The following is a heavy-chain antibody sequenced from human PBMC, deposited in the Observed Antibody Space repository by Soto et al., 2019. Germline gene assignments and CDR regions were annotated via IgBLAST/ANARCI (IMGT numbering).Heavy chain of an antibody. D-gene: IGHD6-19*01. CDR2: ISAYNGNT. Sequence: ASVKVSCKASGYTFTSYGISWVRQAPGQGLEWMGWISAYNGNTNYAQKLQGRVTMTTDTSTSTAYMELRSLRSDDTAVYYCARVGAVAGTIWYFDLWGRGTLVTVPQ. CDR3: ARVGAVAGTIWYFDL. J-gene: IGHJ2*01. V-gene: IGHV1-18*04. CDR1: GYTFTSYG.